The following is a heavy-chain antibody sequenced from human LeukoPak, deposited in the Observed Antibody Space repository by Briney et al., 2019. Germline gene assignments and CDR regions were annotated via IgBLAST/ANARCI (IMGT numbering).Heavy chain of an antibody. V-gene: IGHV3-30*18. CDR2: ISYDGSNK. Sequence: GGSLRLSCAASGFTFSSYWMSWVRQAPGKGLEWVAVISYDGSNKYYADSVKGRFTISRDNSKNTLHLQMNSLRAEDTAVYYCAKDLGNYYDSSGYLLNAFDIWGQGTMVTVSS. CDR1: GFTFSSYW. D-gene: IGHD3-22*01. CDR3: AKDLGNYYDSSGYLLNAFDI. J-gene: IGHJ3*02.